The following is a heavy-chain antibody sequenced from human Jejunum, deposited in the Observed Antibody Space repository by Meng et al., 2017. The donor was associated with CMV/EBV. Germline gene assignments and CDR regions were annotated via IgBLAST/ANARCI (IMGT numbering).Heavy chain of an antibody. Sequence: EREGQGKGQEWVAKIKVDGSEKYYGASVKGRVSITRDKARNSIFLKMNSLRAEDTAVYYCAREEYEYGSDYHRYFDFWGQGTWVTVSS. V-gene: IGHV3-7*01. D-gene: IGHD3-3*01. CDR2: IKVDGSEK. J-gene: IGHJ4*02. CDR3: AREEYEYGSDYHRYFDF.